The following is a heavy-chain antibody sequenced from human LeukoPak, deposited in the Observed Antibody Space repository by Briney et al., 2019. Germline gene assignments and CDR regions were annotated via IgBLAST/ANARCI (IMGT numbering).Heavy chain of an antibody. CDR3: ARAGSSGWYSYYYYYMDV. CDR2: INTNTGNP. CDR1: GYTFTGYY. Sequence: ASVKVSCKASGYTFTGYYMHWVRQAPGQGLEWMGWINTNTGNPTYAQGFTGRFVFSLDTSVSTAYLQISSLKAEDTAVYYCARAGSSGWYSYYYYYMDVWGKGTTVTVSS. V-gene: IGHV7-4-1*02. D-gene: IGHD6-19*01. J-gene: IGHJ6*03.